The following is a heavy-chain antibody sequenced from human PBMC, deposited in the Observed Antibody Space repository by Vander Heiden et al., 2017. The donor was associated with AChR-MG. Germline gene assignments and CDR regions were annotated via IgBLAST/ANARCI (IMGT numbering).Heavy chain of an antibody. CDR3: ARSRAGSFLGMDV. CDR1: GASISSYY. CDR2: VYSTGTT. V-gene: IGHV4-59*01. Sequence: QVQLQESGPRLVKPSETPSLAYTVSGASISSYYCSEIRQPPGKGLEWVGYVYSTGTTHYSPSLKSRVNISLDTTKNQFSLSLSSVTAADTALYYCARSRAGSFLGMDVWGQGTTVTVS. J-gene: IGHJ6*02. D-gene: IGHD1-26*01.